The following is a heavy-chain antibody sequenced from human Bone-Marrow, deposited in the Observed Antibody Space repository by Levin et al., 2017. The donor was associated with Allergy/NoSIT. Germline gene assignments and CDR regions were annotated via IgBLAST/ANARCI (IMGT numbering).Heavy chain of an antibody. Sequence: SGGSLRLSCEGSGFIFKNYAMGWIRQAPGKGLQWVSLISGSGNNTYYSDVVEGRFTISRNNSQNTLFFDMRSLRADDAAVYYCVKPGYGGYYFDSWGQGSLLAVSS. J-gene: IGHJ4*02. D-gene: IGHD5-18*01. CDR2: ISGSGNNT. CDR3: VKPGYGGYYFDS. V-gene: IGHV3-23*01. CDR1: GFIFKNYA.